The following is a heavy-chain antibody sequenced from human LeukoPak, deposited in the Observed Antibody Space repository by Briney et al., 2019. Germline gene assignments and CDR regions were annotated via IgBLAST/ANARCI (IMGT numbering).Heavy chain of an antibody. Sequence: PGGSLRLSSAASGFTFSSFWMHSVRQPPPKGLVWVSRIDTDGRTTTYADSVKGRFTISRDNARNTVYLQINSLRAEDTAVYYCATLNSFGHDYWGQGILVTVSS. J-gene: IGHJ4*02. D-gene: IGHD5-18*01. V-gene: IGHV3-74*01. CDR2: IDTDGRTT. CDR3: ATLNSFGHDY. CDR1: GFTFSSFW.